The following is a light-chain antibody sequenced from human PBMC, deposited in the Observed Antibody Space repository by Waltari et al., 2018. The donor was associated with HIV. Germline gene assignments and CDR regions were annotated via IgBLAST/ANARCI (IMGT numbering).Light chain of an antibody. CDR2: GNS. V-gene: IGLV1-40*01. J-gene: IGLJ3*02. Sequence: QSVLTQPPSVSGAPGQRVTISCPGSSSNLGAGYDVHGYQQLPGTAPKRLIYGNSKRPSGVPYRFSGSESGTSASLAITGLQPDDETDYYCQSYDSSLSNWVFGGGTKLTVL. CDR3: QSYDSSLSNWV. CDR1: SSNLGAGYD.